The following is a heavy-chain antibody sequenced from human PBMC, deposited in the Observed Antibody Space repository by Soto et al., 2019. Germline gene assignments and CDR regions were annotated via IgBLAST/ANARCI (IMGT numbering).Heavy chain of an antibody. CDR3: ARDTDPDYYDSSGSSYYYYYGMDV. D-gene: IGHD3-22*01. V-gene: IGHV3-21*01. Sequence: GGSLRLSCAASGFTFSSYSMNWVRQAPGKGLEWVSSISSSSSYIYYADSVKGRFTISRDNAKNSLYLQMNSQRAEDTAVYYCARDTDPDYYDSSGSSYYYYYGMDVWGQGTTVTVSS. CDR1: GFTFSSYS. CDR2: ISSSSSYI. J-gene: IGHJ6*02.